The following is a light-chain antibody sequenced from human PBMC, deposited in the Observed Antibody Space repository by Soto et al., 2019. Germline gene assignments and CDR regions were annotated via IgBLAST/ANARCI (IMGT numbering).Light chain of an antibody. Sequence: QAVVTQEPSLTVPPGGTVTLTCGSSTGAVTSGHYPYWFQQKPGQAPRTLIYDTSNKHSWTPARFSGSLLGGKAALTLSGAQPEDEAEYYCLLSYSGAQDVVFGGGTKVTVL. CDR3: LLSYSGAQDVV. CDR2: DTS. V-gene: IGLV7-46*01. CDR1: TGAVTSGHY. J-gene: IGLJ2*01.